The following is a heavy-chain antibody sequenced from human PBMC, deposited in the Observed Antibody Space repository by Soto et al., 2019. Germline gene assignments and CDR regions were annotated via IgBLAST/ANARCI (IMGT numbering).Heavy chain of an antibody. CDR1: GGSFSGYY. J-gene: IGHJ6*03. V-gene: IGHV4-34*01. D-gene: IGHD2-2*01. Sequence: SETLSLTCAVYGGSFSGYYWSWIRQPPGKGLEWIGEINHSGSTNYNPSLKSRVTISVDTSKNQFSLKLSSVTAADTAVYYCARGRVVPAAMLFYYYYYYMDVWGKGTTVTVSS. CDR2: INHSGST. CDR3: ARGRVVPAAMLFYYYYYYMDV.